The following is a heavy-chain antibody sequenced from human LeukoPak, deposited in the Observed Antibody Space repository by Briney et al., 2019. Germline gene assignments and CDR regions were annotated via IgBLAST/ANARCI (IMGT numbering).Heavy chain of an antibody. V-gene: IGHV3-21*01. CDR3: ARDYTYILTGYYAFDY. Sequence: GGSLRLSCAASGLTFRSYAMNWVRQAPGKGLEWVSSISSSSSYIYYADSVKGRFTISRDNAKNSLYLQMNSLRAEDTAVYYCARDYTYILTGYYAFDYWGQGTLVTVSS. J-gene: IGHJ4*02. CDR1: GLTFRSYA. CDR2: ISSSSSYI. D-gene: IGHD3-9*01.